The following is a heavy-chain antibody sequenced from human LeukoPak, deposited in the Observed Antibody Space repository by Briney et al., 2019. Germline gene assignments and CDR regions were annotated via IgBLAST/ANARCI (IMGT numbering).Heavy chain of an antibody. CDR1: GFTFSSYG. J-gene: IGHJ6*02. Sequence: GGSLRLSCAASGFTFSSYGMHWVRQAPGKGLEWVAVISYDGSNKYYADSVKGRFTISRVNSKNTLYLQMNSLRAEDTAVYYCAKDGYCSGGSCYSYYYYYGMDVWGQGTTVTVSS. CDR3: AKDGYCSGGSCYSYYYYYGMDV. CDR2: ISYDGSNK. D-gene: IGHD2-15*01. V-gene: IGHV3-30*18.